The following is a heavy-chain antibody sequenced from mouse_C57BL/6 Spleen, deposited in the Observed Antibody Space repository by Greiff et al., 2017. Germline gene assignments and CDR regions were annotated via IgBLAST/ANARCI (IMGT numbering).Heavy chain of an antibody. CDR3: ARSGYYGSNPFAY. J-gene: IGHJ3*01. CDR2: IYPGDGDT. CDR1: GYAFSSSW. Sequence: QVQLKQSGPELVKPGASVKISCKASGYAFSSSWMNWVKQRPGKGLEWIGRIYPGDGDTNYNGKFKGKATLTADKSSSTAYMQLSSLTSEDSAVYFCARSGYYGSNPFAYWGQGTLVTVSA. V-gene: IGHV1-82*01. D-gene: IGHD1-1*01.